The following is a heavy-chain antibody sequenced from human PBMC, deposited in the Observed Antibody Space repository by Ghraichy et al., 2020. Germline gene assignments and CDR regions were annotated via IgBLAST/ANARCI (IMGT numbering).Heavy chain of an antibody. D-gene: IGHD5-24*01. CDR2: MNPNRGNT. J-gene: IGHJ4*02. CDR3: ARIRRDGYNLFY. Sequence: ASVKVSCKASGYTFTSYDINWVRQATGQGLEWMGWMNPNRGNTGYAQKFQGRVTMTRNTSISTAYMELSSLRSEDTAVYYCARIRRDGYNLFYWGQGTLVTVSS. V-gene: IGHV1-8*01. CDR1: GYTFTSYD.